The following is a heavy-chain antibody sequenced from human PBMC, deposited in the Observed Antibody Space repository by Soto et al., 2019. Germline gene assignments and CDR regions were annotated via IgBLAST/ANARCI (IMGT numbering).Heavy chain of an antibody. CDR1: GGSISSSSYY. CDR2: IYYSGST. V-gene: IGHV4-39*07. D-gene: IGHD4-4*01. J-gene: IGHJ3*02. Sequence: SETLSLTCTVSGGSISSSSYYWGWIRQPPGKGLEWIGSIYYSGSTYYNPSLKSRVTISVDTSKNQFSLKLSSVTAADTAVYYCARRGDYSNAFDIWGQGTMVTVSS. CDR3: ARRGDYSNAFDI.